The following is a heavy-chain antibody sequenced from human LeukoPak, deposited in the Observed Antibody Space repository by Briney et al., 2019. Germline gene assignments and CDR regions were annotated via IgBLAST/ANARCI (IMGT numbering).Heavy chain of an antibody. CDR3: ARVGYNWNHFDY. Sequence: SETLSLTCTVSGGPIRSYYWSWIRQPAGKGLEWIGRFHTSGNTDYNPSLMSRVTMSVDTSKNQFSLKLNSVTAADTAVYYCARVGYNWNHFDYWGQGTLVTVSS. D-gene: IGHD1-20*01. J-gene: IGHJ4*02. CDR1: GGPIRSYY. V-gene: IGHV4-4*07. CDR2: FHTSGNT.